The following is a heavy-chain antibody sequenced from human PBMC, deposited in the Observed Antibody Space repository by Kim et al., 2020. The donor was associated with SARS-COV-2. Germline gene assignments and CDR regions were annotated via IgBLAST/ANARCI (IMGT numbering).Heavy chain of an antibody. D-gene: IGHD5-12*01. J-gene: IGHJ4*02. V-gene: IGHV1-69*04. Sequence: SVKVSCKASGGTFSSYTISWVRQAPGQGLEWMGRIIPILGIANYAQKFQGRVTITADKSTSTAYMELSSLRSEDTAVYYCARDAPRSRWLQFPYFDYWGQGTLVTVSS. CDR1: GGTFSSYT. CDR3: ARDAPRSRWLQFPYFDY. CDR2: IIPILGIA.